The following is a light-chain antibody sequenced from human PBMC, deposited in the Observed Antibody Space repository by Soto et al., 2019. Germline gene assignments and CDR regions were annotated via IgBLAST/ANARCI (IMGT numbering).Light chain of an antibody. CDR3: RSYTCSSIRDS. CDR2: ELR. CDR1: SSDVGGYKY. Sequence: QSAPTQPASVSGSPGQSITISCPGTSSDVGGYKYVSWYQQHPGKAPNLMIYELRNRPSGVSNRFSGSKSGNTASLTIPGLQAEDEADSYCRSYTCSSIRDSVENGIKVT. J-gene: IGLJ1*01. V-gene: IGLV2-14*01.